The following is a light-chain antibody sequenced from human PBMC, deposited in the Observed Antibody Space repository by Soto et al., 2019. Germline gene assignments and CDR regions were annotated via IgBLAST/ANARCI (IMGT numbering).Light chain of an antibody. Sequence: QAASVSGSPGQSITISCTGTSSDVGGYNYVSWYQQHPGKAPKLMIYDVSNRPSGVSNRFSGSKSGNTASLTISGLQAEDEADYYCSSYTSSVYVFGTGTKLTVL. V-gene: IGLV2-14*01. CDR3: SSYTSSVYV. CDR2: DVS. J-gene: IGLJ1*01. CDR1: SSDVGGYNY.